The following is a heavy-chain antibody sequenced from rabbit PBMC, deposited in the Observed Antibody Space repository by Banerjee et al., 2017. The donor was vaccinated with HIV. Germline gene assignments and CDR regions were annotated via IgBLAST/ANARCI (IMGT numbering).Heavy chain of an antibody. Sequence: QEQLVESGGDLVQPEGSLTLTCKASGFDFTSNRITWVRQAPGKGLEWIGCIDVGNINILYYASWAKGRFTISKTSSTTVTLRMTSLTAADTATYFCARDDASNSGYIFNLWGQGTLVTVS. V-gene: IGHV1S45*01. CDR1: GFDFTSNR. J-gene: IGHJ4*01. CDR2: IDVGNINIL. D-gene: IGHD1-1*01. CDR3: ARDDASNSGYIFNL.